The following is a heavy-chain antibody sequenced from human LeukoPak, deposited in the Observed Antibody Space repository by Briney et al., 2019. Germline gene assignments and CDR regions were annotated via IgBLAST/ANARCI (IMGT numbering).Heavy chain of an antibody. V-gene: IGHV4-30-2*01. D-gene: IGHD2-15*01. Sequence: SQTLSLTCTVSGGSISSGGYYWSWIRQPPGKGLEWIGYIYHSGSTYYNPSLKSRVTISVDRSKNQFSLKLSSVTAADTAVYYCASVSEDTVDSWGQGTLVTVSS. CDR2: IYHSGST. CDR1: GGSISSGGYY. J-gene: IGHJ4*02. CDR3: ASVSEDTVDS.